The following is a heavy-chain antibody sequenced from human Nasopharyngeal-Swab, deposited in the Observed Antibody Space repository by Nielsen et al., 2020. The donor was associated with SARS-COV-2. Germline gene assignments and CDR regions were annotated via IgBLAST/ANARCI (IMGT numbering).Heavy chain of an antibody. CDR3: ASEGSGVFGVVIYAFDI. V-gene: IGHV1-24*01. Sequence: ASMKVSCKVSGYTLTVLPIHWVRQAPGKGLEWMGTVVPEDGEPIYAQNFQGRVTMTEDTSTYTAYLELSSLRSEDTAVYYCASEGSGVFGVVIYAFDIWGPGTLVTVSS. CDR1: GYTLTVLP. D-gene: IGHD3-3*01. CDR2: VVPEDGEP. J-gene: IGHJ3*02.